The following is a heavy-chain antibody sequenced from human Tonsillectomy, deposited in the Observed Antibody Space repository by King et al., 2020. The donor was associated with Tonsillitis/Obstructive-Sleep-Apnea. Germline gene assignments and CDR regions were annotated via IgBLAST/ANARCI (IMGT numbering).Heavy chain of an antibody. CDR1: GYSFTTYW. CDR2: IYPGDSDT. Sequence: VQLVESGAEVKKPGESLKISCKASGYSFTTYWIGWVRQMPGKGLEWMGIIYPGDSDTKYSPSFQGQVTISADKSINTAYLQWSTLKASDTAIYFCARLVVPAARGYYFDYWGQGTLVTVSS. CDR3: ARLVVPAARGYYFDY. V-gene: IGHV5-51*01. D-gene: IGHD2-2*01. J-gene: IGHJ4*02.